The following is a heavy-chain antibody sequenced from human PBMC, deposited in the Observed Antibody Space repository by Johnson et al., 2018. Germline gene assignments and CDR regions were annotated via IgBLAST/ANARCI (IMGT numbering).Heavy chain of an antibody. CDR3: ARGLGAGGGHTGDAFDI. D-gene: IGHD1-26*01. Sequence: QVQLQESGPGLVKPSQTLSLTCAISGDSVSSNSATWNWIRQSPSRGLEWLGRTYYRSKWYNDYAVSVKSRITINPDTSKNQFSLQVNSVTPEDTAVYYWARGLGAGGGHTGDAFDIWGPGTMVTVSS. J-gene: IGHJ3*02. CDR1: GDSVSSNSAT. V-gene: IGHV6-1*01. CDR2: TYYRSKWYN.